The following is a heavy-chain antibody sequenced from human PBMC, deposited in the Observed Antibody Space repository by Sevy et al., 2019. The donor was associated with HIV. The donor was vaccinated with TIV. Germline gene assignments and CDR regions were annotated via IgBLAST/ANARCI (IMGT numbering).Heavy chain of an antibody. CDR1: GFTISSYW. Sequence: GGSLRLSCAASGFTISSYWVTWVRQAPGQGLEWVANIKQDGSVRKYLDSVRGRFTISRDNARNSVYLEMNSLRAEDTAIYYCAKDRGGNYYYGMDVWGQGTTVTVSS. CDR3: AKDRGGNYYYGMDV. CDR2: IKQDGSVR. J-gene: IGHJ6*02. D-gene: IGHD3-10*01. V-gene: IGHV3-7*03.